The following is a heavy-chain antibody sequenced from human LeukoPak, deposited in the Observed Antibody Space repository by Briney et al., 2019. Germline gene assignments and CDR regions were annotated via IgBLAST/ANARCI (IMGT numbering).Heavy chain of an antibody. CDR2: FDPEDGET. CDR3: ATLYSSGWHNWFDP. V-gene: IGHV1-24*01. J-gene: IGHJ5*02. D-gene: IGHD6-19*01. Sequence: ASVKVSCKVSGYTLTELSMHWVRQAPGKGLEWMGGFDPEDGETIYAQKFQGRVTMTEDTSTDTAYTELSSLRSEDTAVYYCATLYSSGWHNWFDPWGQGTLVTVSS. CDR1: GYTLTELS.